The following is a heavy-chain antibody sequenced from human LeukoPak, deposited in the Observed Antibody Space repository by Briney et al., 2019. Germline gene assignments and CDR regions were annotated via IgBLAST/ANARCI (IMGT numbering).Heavy chain of an antibody. J-gene: IGHJ4*02. D-gene: IGHD4-17*01. Sequence: SETLSLTCTVSGGSISSISYYWSWIRQPAGKGLEWIGRIYTSGSTNYNPSLKSRVTISVDTSKNQFSLRLSSVTAADTALYYCARAAVTKTYFDFWGQGTLVTVSS. CDR3: ARAAVTKTYFDF. CDR2: IYTSGST. CDR1: GGSISSISYY. V-gene: IGHV4-61*02.